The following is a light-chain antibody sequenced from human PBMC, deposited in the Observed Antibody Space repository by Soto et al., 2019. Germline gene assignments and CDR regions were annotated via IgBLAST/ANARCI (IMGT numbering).Light chain of an antibody. J-gene: IGKJ3*01. V-gene: IGKV1-12*01. CDR3: QHANSFPFT. CDR2: AAS. CDR1: QRISSW. Sequence: TQSPSSVSASVGDRVTITCRASQRISSWLAWYQQKPGKAPQLLIYAASSLQSGVPSRLSGSGSGTDFTLTVSSLQREYFATYYCQHANSFPFTFGPGTKVDF.